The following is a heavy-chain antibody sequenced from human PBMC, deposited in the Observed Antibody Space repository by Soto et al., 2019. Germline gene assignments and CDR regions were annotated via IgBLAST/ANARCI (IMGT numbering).Heavy chain of an antibody. CDR3: ARGPFPHLGYCISTSCGYYYYGMDV. CDR1: GGSISSGGYS. D-gene: IGHD2-2*01. J-gene: IGHJ6*02. CDR2: IYHSGST. V-gene: IGHV4-30-2*01. Sequence: TSETLSLTCAVSGGSISSGGYSCNWIRQPPGKGLEWIGYIYHSGSTYYNPSLKSRVTISVDRSKNQFSLKLSSVTAADTAVYYCARGPFPHLGYCISTSCGYYYYGMDVWGQGTTVTVSS.